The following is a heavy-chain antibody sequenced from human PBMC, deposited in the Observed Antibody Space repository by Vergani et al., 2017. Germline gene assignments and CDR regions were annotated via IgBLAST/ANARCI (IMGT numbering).Heavy chain of an antibody. CDR2: ISSSNSYI. V-gene: IGHV3-21*01. Sequence: EVQLVESGGGLVKPGGSLRLSCAASGFTFSSYSMNWVRQAPGKGLEWVSSISSSNSYIYYADSVKGRFTISRDNAKTSLYLQMNSLRAEDTAVYYCARDRNPKYYGSGRPNYYYGMDVGGQGTTVTVSS. CDR1: GFTFSSYS. J-gene: IGHJ6*02. D-gene: IGHD3-10*01. CDR3: ARDRNPKYYGSGRPNYYYGMDV.